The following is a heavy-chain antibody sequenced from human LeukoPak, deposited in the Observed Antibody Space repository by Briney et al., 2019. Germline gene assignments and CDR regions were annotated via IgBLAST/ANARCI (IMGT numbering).Heavy chain of an antibody. V-gene: IGHV3-48*03. J-gene: IGHJ6*04. CDR2: ISSSGSTI. Sequence: GGAPRLSCAASGFTLSSFEMNRGRQAPGEGVEWVSYISSSGSTIYYADSVKGRFTISRDNAKNSLHLQMNSLRAEDTAVYYCAELGITMIGGVWGKGTTVTISS. CDR3: AELGITMIGGV. D-gene: IGHD3-10*02. CDR1: GFTLSSFE.